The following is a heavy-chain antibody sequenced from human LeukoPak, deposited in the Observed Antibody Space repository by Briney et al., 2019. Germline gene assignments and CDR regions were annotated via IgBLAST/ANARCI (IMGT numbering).Heavy chain of an antibody. CDR2: INPNSGGT. V-gene: IGHV1-2*02. D-gene: IGHD3-9*01. CDR1: GYTFTGYY. J-gene: IGHJ5*02. Sequence: ASVKVSCKASGYTFTGYYMHWVRQAPGQGLEWMGWINPNSGGTNYAQKFQGRVTMTRDTSISTAYMELSRLRSDDTAVYYCARDHYDILTGYFNPWGKGTLVTVSS. CDR3: ARDHYDILTGYFNP.